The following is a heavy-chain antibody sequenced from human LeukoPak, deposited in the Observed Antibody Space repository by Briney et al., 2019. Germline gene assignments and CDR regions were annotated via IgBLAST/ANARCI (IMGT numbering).Heavy chain of an antibody. CDR1: GGSFSGYY. V-gene: IGHV4-34*01. CDR2: INHSGST. J-gene: IGHJ4*02. Sequence: PSETLSLTCAVYGGSFSGYYWSWIRQPPGKGLEWIGEINHSGSTNYNPSLKSRVTISVDSSKNQFSLKLSSVTAADTAVYYCARGQGTVTTHWGQGTLVTVSS. CDR3: ARGQGTVTTH. D-gene: IGHD4-11*01.